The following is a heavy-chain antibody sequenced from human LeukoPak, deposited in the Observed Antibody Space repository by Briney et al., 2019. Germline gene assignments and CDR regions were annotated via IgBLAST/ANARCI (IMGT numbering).Heavy chain of an antibody. J-gene: IGHJ3*02. V-gene: IGHV3-30-3*01. CDR3: ASSLIGYYDIFGLRGAFDI. CDR2: ISYDGSNK. Sequence: GGSLRLSCAASGFTFSSYAMHWVRQAPGKGLEWVAVISYDGSNKYYADSVKGRFTISRDNSKNTLYLQMNSLRAEDTAVYYCASSLIGYYDIFGLRGAFDIWGQGTMVTVSS. D-gene: IGHD3-9*01. CDR1: GFTFSSYA.